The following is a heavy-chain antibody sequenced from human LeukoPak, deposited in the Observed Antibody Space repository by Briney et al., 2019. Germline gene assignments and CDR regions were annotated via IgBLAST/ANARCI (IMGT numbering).Heavy chain of an antibody. D-gene: IGHD2-2*03. CDR1: GGSISSSSYY. CDR2: IYYSGST. CDR3: ARLLRVGYCSTTTCNWFDP. Sequence: PSETLSLTCSVSGGSISSSSYYWDWIRQPPGKGLEWIGSIYYSGSTYYNPSLKSRVTISVDTSKNQFSLKLSSVTAADTAVYYCARLLRVGYCSTTTCNWFDPWGQGTLVTVSS. V-gene: IGHV4-39*01. J-gene: IGHJ5*02.